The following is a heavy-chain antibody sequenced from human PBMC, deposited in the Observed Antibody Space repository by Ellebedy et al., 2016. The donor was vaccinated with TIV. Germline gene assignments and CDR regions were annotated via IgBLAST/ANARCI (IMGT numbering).Heavy chain of an antibody. D-gene: IGHD3-10*01. CDR3: ARGHGSGSFSGWFDP. J-gene: IGHJ5*02. CDR2: INYSGRT. CDR1: GGSLRSYY. V-gene: IGHV4-34*01. Sequence: MPSETLSLTCAVSGGSLRSYYCNWIRHPPGKGLEWIGEINYSGRTNYNPSLKSRVSISTDTSKDQFSLRLTSLTAADTAVYFCARGHGSGSFSGWFDPWGQGTLVTVSS.